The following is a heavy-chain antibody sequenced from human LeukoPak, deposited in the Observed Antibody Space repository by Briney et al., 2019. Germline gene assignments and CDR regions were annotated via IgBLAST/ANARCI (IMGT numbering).Heavy chain of an antibody. J-gene: IGHJ4*02. Sequence: ASVKVSCKASGYTFTSYDINWVQQATGQGLEWMGWMNPNSGNTGYAQKFQGRVTMTRNTSISTAYMELSSLRSEDTAVYYCARDTPGYRVRGVFDYWGQGTLVTVSS. D-gene: IGHD3-10*01. CDR3: ARDTPGYRVRGVFDY. CDR2: MNPNSGNT. V-gene: IGHV1-8*01. CDR1: GYTFTSYD.